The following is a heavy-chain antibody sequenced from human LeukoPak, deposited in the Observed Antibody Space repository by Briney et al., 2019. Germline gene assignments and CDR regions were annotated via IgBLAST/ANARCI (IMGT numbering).Heavy chain of an antibody. J-gene: IGHJ4*02. V-gene: IGHV3-7*03. D-gene: IGHD3-3*01. CDR1: GFTFGKYW. Sequence: GGSLRLSCVASGFTFGKYWMSWVRQAPGKGLEWVANIKLDGSEKNYVDSVKGRFTISRDNTKNSLYLQMNSLRAEDTAVSYCARDQYDTWSRRGNFDSWGQGTLVIVSS. CDR3: ARDQYDTWSRRGNFDS. CDR2: IKLDGSEK.